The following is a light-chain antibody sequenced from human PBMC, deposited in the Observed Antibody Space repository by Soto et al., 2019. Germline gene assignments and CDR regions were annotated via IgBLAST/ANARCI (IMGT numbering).Light chain of an antibody. Sequence: QSVLTQPASVSGSPGQSITISCTGTSSDVGSYNLVSWYQQYPGKAPKLIIYEGSRRPSGVSNRFSGSKSGNTASLTISGLQADDEADYCCCSYAGSSTYIFGTGTKLTVL. V-gene: IGLV2-23*01. CDR1: SSDVGSYNL. J-gene: IGLJ1*01. CDR3: CSYAGSSTYI. CDR2: EGS.